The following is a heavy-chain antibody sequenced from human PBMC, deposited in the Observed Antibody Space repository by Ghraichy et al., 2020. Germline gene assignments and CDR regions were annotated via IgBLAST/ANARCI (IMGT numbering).Heavy chain of an antibody. Sequence: GGSLRLSCAASGFTFSSYSMNWVRQAPGKGLEWVSSISSSSSYIYYADSVKGRFTISRDNAKNSLYLQMNSLRAEDTAVYYCARDNGISPTPALYYYGMDVWGQGTTVTVSS. D-gene: IGHD2-15*01. J-gene: IGHJ6*02. CDR1: GFTFSSYS. CDR2: ISSSSSYI. V-gene: IGHV3-21*01. CDR3: ARDNGISPTPALYYYGMDV.